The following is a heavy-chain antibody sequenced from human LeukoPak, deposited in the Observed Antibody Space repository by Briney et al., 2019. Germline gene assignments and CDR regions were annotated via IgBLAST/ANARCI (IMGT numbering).Heavy chain of an antibody. CDR2: ISYDGGNK. CDR3: AKAVTAMVADY. D-gene: IGHD5-18*01. V-gene: IGHV3-30*18. J-gene: IGHJ4*02. Sequence: GGSLRLSCAASGFTFSSYGMHWVRQAPGKGLEWMAVISYDGGNKYYADSVKGRFTISRDNSKNPLYLQMNSLRAEDTAVYYCAKAVTAMVADYWGQGTLVTVSS. CDR1: GFTFSSYG.